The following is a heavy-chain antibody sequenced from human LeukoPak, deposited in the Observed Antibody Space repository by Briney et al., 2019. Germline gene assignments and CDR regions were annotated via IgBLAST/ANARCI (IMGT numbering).Heavy chain of an antibody. CDR1: GFTVSSNY. CDR3: ARDSGSYFSGGEYFDY. V-gene: IGHV3-53*01. J-gene: IGHJ4*02. D-gene: IGHD1-26*01. CDR2: IYSGGST. Sequence: GGSLRLSCAASGFTVSSNYMSWVRQAPGKGLEWVSVIYSGGSTYYADSVKGRFTISRDNSKNTLYLQMNSLRAEDTAVYYCARDSGSYFSGGEYFDYWGQGTLVTVSS.